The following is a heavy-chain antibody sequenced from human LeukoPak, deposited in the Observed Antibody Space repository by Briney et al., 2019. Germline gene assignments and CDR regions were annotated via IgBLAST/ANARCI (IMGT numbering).Heavy chain of an antibody. V-gene: IGHV4-39*01. J-gene: IGHJ4*02. CDR1: GGSISSSSYY. D-gene: IGHD6-19*01. CDR3: ARPHSSGWYGGFDY. Sequence: SETLSLTCTVSGGSISSSSYYWGWIRQPPGKGLEWIGSIYYSGSTYYNPSLKSRVTISVDTSKNQFSLKLSSATAADTAVYYCARPHSSGWYGGFDYWGQGTLVTVSS. CDR2: IYYSGST.